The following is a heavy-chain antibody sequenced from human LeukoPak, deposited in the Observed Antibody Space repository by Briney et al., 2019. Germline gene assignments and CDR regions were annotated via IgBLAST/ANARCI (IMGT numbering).Heavy chain of an antibody. CDR1: GFTFSSYA. Sequence: GGSLRLSCAASGFTFSSYAMSWVRQAPGKGLEWVSAISGSGGSTYYADSVKGRFTISRDNSKNTLYLQMNSLRAEDAAVYYCAKYPVAGTLVSGYWGQGTLVTVSS. V-gene: IGHV3-23*01. D-gene: IGHD6-19*01. J-gene: IGHJ4*02. CDR3: AKYPVAGTLVSGY. CDR2: ISGSGGST.